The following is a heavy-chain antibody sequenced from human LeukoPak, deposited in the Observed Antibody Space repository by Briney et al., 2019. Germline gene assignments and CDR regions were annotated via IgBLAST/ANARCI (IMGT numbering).Heavy chain of an antibody. J-gene: IGHJ6*03. D-gene: IGHD3-3*01. Sequence: PGRSLRLSCAASGFTFSSYGMHWVRQAPGKGLEWVAVISYDGSNKYYADSVKGRFTISRDNSKNTLYLQMNSLRAEDTAVYYCARVRTASPHYDFWSGYPADYYYYMDVWGKGTTVTVSS. CDR3: ARVRTASPHYDFWSGYPADYYYYMDV. CDR1: GFTFSSYG. CDR2: ISYDGSNK. V-gene: IGHV3-30*03.